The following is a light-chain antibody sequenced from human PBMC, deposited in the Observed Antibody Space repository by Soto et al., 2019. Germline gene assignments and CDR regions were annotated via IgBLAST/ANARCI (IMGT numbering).Light chain of an antibody. CDR3: FSYVGSDSFDGV. Sequence: QSALTQPRSVSGSPGQSVTISCTGTSSYVGGYNYVSWYQQHPGKAPKLMIHDVTTRTSGVPERFSGSKSGNRASLTISGLHAEDEADYYCFSYVGSDSFDGVVGGGTNLTVL. J-gene: IGLJ2*01. V-gene: IGLV2-11*01. CDR2: DVT. CDR1: SSYVGGYNY.